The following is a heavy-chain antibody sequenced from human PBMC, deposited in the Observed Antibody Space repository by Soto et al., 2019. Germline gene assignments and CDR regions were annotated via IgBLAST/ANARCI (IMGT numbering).Heavy chain of an antibody. CDR2: INPNSGGT. J-gene: IGHJ4*02. D-gene: IGHD6-13*01. Sequence: ASANVSCKSSRYTFTGYYIHWVRQAPGQGLEWMGWINPNSGGTNYAQKFQGWVTMTRDTSISTAYMELSRLRSDDTAVYYCARDRSSSSWYDGFDYWGQGTLVTVSS. CDR1: RYTFTGYY. V-gene: IGHV1-2*04. CDR3: ARDRSSSSWYDGFDY.